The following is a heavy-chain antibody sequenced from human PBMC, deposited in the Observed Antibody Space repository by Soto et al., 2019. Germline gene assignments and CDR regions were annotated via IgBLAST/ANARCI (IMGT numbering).Heavy chain of an antibody. CDR2: ISSSSSTI. J-gene: IGHJ4*02. V-gene: IGHV3-48*01. Sequence: EVQLVESGGGLVQLGGSLRLSCEASGFTFSSYSMNWVRQAPGKGLEWVSYISSSSSTIYYADSVKGRFTISRDNAKNSLYLQMNSLRAEDTAVYYCARDADYGDYPFDYWGQGTLVTVSS. CDR1: GFTFSSYS. D-gene: IGHD4-17*01. CDR3: ARDADYGDYPFDY.